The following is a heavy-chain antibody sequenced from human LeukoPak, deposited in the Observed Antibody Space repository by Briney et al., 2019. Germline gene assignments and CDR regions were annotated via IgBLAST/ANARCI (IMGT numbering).Heavy chain of an antibody. Sequence: SETLSLTCTVSGYSINSDYYWGWIRQTPGKGLEWIGSVYHSGTTYHNPSLKSRVTISVDTSRNSFSLELSSVTAADTAVYYCARVGYCGGDCYPFDYWGQGTLTTISS. CDR1: GYSINSDYY. CDR2: VYHSGTT. CDR3: ARVGYCGGDCYPFDY. V-gene: IGHV4-38-2*02. J-gene: IGHJ4*02. D-gene: IGHD2-21*02.